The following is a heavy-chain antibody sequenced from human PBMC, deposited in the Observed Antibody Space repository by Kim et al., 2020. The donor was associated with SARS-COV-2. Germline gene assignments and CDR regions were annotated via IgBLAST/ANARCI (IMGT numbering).Heavy chain of an antibody. J-gene: IGHJ6*02. CDR3: AKLMYNDYYNSMDV. V-gene: IGHV3-23*01. CDR2: ITSSGDKR. Sequence: GGSLRLSCAASGLSFSSFDMRWVRQAPGKGLEWVSSITSSGDKRYYADSVKGRFTISRDNSKSTLYLQINSLRAEDTAFYFCAKLMYNDYYNSMDVWGQG. D-gene: IGHD1-20*01. CDR1: GLSFSSFD.